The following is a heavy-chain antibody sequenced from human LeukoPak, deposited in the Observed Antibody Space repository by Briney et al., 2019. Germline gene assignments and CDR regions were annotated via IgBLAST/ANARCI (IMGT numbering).Heavy chain of an antibody. D-gene: IGHD1-26*01. CDR3: ARGGSYVHY. CDR2: INSGGSAI. CDR1: GFTFNSYE. J-gene: IGHJ4*02. Sequence: PGGSLRLSCAASGFTFNSYEMNWVRQAPGKGLEWVSYINSGGSAIYYPDSVKGRFTISRDNAKNSLYLQMNSLRADDTAVYYCARGGSYVHYWGQGTLVTVSS. V-gene: IGHV3-48*03.